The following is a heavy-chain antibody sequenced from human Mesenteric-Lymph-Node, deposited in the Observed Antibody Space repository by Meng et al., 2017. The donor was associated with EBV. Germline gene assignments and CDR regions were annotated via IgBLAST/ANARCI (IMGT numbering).Heavy chain of an antibody. D-gene: IGHD3-10*01. CDR2: ISHSGST. CDR1: GGSFSGYC. V-gene: IGHV4-34*01. J-gene: IGHJ4*02. Sequence: LTYCGAGLLKPSETRSLTFPFYGGSFSGYCWRWIRQPPGKGLECIGEISHSGSTNYNPSLKSRVTISVDTSKNQFSLKLKSVTATDTAVYYCARGADRGANLGYWGQGTLVTVSS. CDR3: ARGADRGANLGY.